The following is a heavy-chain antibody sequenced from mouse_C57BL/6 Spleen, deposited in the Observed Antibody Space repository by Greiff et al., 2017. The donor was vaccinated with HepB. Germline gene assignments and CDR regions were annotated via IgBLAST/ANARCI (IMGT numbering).Heavy chain of an antibody. CDR2: ISDGGSYT. D-gene: IGHD2-4*01. J-gene: IGHJ3*01. Sequence: EVKVEESGGGLVKPGGSLKLSCAASGFTFSSYAMSWVRQTPEKRLEWVATISDGGSYTYYPDNVKGRFTISGDNAKNNLYLQMSHLKSEDTAMYYCARGRITGFAYWGQGTLVTVSA. CDR1: GFTFSSYA. V-gene: IGHV5-4*03. CDR3: ARGRITGFAY.